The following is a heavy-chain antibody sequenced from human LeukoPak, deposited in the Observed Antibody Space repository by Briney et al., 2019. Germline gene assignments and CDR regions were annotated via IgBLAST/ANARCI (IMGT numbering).Heavy chain of an antibody. CDR1: GYTLTNYF. CDR3: ARESRPIAASGRGAFDI. Sequence: DSVKASCKASGYTLTNYFMHWVRQAPGQGLEWMGIINPSSGGTTYAQKFQGRVAMTSVTSTSTLYMELSSLRSEDTAIYYCARESRPIAASGRGAFDICGQGTMVSVSS. J-gene: IGHJ3*02. D-gene: IGHD6-13*01. CDR2: INPSSGGT. V-gene: IGHV1-46*01.